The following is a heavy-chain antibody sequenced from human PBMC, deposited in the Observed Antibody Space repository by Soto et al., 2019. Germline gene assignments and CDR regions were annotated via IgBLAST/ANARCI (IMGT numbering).Heavy chain of an antibody. D-gene: IGHD4-4*01. V-gene: IGHV1-2*02. CDR1: GYPFSDNQ. J-gene: IGHJ5*02. CDR3: ARKHSLDYIRWGLDP. CDR2: INPKSDDT. Sequence: QVQLVQSGSEVKKPGASVKVSCKASGYPFSDNQIHWLRRAPGQGLEWMGRINPKSDDTNYAQKFHGRVTMTRDTSIDTAYLELTGLTSDDTATYYCARKHSLDYIRWGLDPWGQGTLVTVSS.